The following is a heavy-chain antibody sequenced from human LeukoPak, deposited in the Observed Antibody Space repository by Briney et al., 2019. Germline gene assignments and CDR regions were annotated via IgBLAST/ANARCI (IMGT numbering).Heavy chain of an antibody. J-gene: IGHJ4*02. V-gene: IGHV5-51*01. CDR2: IYPGDSDT. D-gene: IGHD3-10*01. CDR3: ARGMGFYGSGSYVAPPYYFDY. Sequence: GESLNISCKGSGYSFTSHWIGWVRQMPGKGLEWMGIIYPGDSDTRYSPSFQGQVTISADKSISTAYLQWSSLKATDTAMYYCARGMGFYGSGSYVAPPYYFDYWGQGTLVTVSS. CDR1: GYSFTSHW.